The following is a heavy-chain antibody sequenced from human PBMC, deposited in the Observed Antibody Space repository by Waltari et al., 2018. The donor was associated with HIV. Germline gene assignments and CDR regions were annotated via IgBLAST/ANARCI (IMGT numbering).Heavy chain of an antibody. CDR3: STTPARGDH. CDR1: GFTFNNAC. D-gene: IGHD2-15*01. J-gene: IGHJ4*02. Sequence: EVQLVESGGGLVKPGGSLRLSCAAPGFTFNNACLRWVRQAPGKGLEWVGRIKSKTDGGTTDYAAPVKGRFTISRDDSKNTLYLQMNSLKTEDTAVYYCSTTPARGDHWGQGTLVTVSS. V-gene: IGHV3-15*01. CDR2: IKSKTDGGTT.